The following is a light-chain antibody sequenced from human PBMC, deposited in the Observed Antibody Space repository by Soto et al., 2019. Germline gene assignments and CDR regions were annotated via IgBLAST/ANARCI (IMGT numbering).Light chain of an antibody. CDR1: QSISSW. J-gene: IGKJ1*01. CDR3: QQYNSYPWT. V-gene: IGKV1-5*01. CDR2: DAS. Sequence: DIQMTQSPSTLSASVGDRVTITCRASQSISSWLAWYQQKPGKAPKVLIYDASSLESGVPPRFSGSGSGTEFTLTISRLQPDDFATYYCQQYNSYPWTFGQGTKVEIK.